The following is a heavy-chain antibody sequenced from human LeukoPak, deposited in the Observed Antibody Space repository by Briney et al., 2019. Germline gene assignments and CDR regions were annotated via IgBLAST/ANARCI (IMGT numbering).Heavy chain of an antibody. D-gene: IGHD1-14*01. V-gene: IGHV3-11*01. CDR1: GFTFSDYY. J-gene: IGHJ3*02. Sequence: GGSLRLSCAASGFTFSDYYMSWIRQAPGKGLEWVSYISSSGSTIYYADSVKGRFTISRDNAKNSLYLQMNSLRAEDTAVYYCASSQSGGANAFDIWGQGTMVTVSS. CDR2: ISSSGSTI. CDR3: ASSQSGGANAFDI.